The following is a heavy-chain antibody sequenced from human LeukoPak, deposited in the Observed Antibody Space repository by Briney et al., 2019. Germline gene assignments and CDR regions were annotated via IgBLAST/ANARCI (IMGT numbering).Heavy chain of an antibody. CDR1: GYTLTELS. CDR2: FDPEDGET. J-gene: IGHJ6*02. CDR3: ATARTSGWSVYCYYGMDV. D-gene: IGHD6-19*01. V-gene: IGHV1-24*01. Sequence: ASVKVSCKVSGYTLTELSMHWVRQAPGKGLEWMGGFDPEDGETIYAQKFQGRVTMTEDTSTDTAYMELSSLRSEDTAVYYCATARTSGWSVYCYYGMDVWGQGTTVTVSS.